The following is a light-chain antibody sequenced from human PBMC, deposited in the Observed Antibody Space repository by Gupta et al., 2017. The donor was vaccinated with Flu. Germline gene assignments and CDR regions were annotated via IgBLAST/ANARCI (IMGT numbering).Light chain of an antibody. V-gene: IGLV2-8*01. J-gene: IGLJ3*02. Sequence: QSALPQPPPASGSPGQSVTISCTGTSSDVGGYNYVSWYQQHPTKAPNLLIYEVIKRPSGVPDRFSGSKSGNTASLTVSALQTVDEADYYCSSYAGSNNLVFGGGTKLTVL. CDR1: SSDVGGYNY. CDR2: EVI. CDR3: SSYAGSNNLV.